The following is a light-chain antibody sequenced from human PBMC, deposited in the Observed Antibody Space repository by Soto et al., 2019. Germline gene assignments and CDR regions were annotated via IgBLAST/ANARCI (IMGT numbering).Light chain of an antibody. Sequence: QSALTQPASVSGSPGQSITISCTGTSSDVGSYNLVSWYQQRPGKAPKLIIYEVSKWPSGVSSRFSGSKSGSTASLTISGLQAEDEADYYCCAYAGSLTVIFGGGTKVTVL. J-gene: IGLJ2*01. CDR1: SSDVGSYNL. CDR3: CAYAGSLTVI. V-gene: IGLV2-23*02. CDR2: EVS.